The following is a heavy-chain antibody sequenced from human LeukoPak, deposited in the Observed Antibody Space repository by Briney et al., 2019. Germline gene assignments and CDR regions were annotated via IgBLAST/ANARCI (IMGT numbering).Heavy chain of an antibody. J-gene: IGHJ4*02. CDR1: GDSISSYY. Sequence: SETLSLTCTVSGDSISSYYWSWIRQPAGKGLEWIGRIYTSGSTNYNPSLKSRVTMSVDTSKNQFSLKLSSVTAADTAVYYCARGKGVGDWYYFDYWGQGTLVTVSS. D-gene: IGHD3/OR15-3a*01. CDR3: ARGKGVGDWYYFDY. CDR2: IYTSGST. V-gene: IGHV4-4*07.